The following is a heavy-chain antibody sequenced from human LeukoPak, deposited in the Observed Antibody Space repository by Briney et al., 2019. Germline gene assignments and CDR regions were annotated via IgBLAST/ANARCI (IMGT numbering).Heavy chain of an antibody. CDR1: GGSISSGGYY. J-gene: IGHJ5*02. V-gene: IGHV4-30-2*01. Sequence: SETLSLTCTVSGGSISSGGYYWSWIRQPPGKGLEWIGYIYHSGSTYYNPSLKSRVTISVDRSKNQFSLKLSPVTAADTAVYYYAREVGFGDSWFDPWGQGTLVTVSS. D-gene: IGHD3-10*01. CDR2: IYHSGST. CDR3: AREVGFGDSWFDP.